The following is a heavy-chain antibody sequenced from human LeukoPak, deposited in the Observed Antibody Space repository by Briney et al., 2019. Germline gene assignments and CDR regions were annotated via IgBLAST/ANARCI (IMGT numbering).Heavy chain of an antibody. Sequence: PGGSLRLSCAASGFTFSSYWMSWVRQAPGKGLEWVANIKQDGSEKYYVDSVKGRFTISRDNAKNSLYLQMNSLRAEDTAVYYCARLYCSSTSCSFDYWGQGTLVTVSS. CDR3: ARLYCSSTSCSFDY. CDR2: IKQDGSEK. J-gene: IGHJ4*02. V-gene: IGHV3-7*01. D-gene: IGHD2-2*01. CDR1: GFTFSSYW.